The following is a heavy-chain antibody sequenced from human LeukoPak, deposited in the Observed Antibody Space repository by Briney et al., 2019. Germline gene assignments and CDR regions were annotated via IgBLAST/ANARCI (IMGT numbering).Heavy chain of an antibody. Sequence: GASVKVSCKASGYTFTSYGISWVRQAPGQGLEWMGWISAYNGNTNYAQKLQGRVTMTTDTSTSTAYMELRSLRSDDTAAYYCARYYDILTGPYYFDYWGQGTLVTVSS. CDR2: ISAYNGNT. V-gene: IGHV1-18*01. CDR3: ARYYDILTGPYYFDY. CDR1: GYTFTSYG. D-gene: IGHD3-9*01. J-gene: IGHJ4*02.